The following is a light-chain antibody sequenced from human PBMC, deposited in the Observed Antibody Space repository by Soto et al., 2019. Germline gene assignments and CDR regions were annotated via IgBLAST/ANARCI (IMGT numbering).Light chain of an antibody. CDR2: DVN. CDR3: SSYTRSIS. Sequence: QSALTQPASVSGSPGQSITISCTGTSSDVGGYNYVSWYQQHPGKAPKLMIYDVNTRPSGVSNRFSGSKSGNTASLTISGLQSEDEADYYCSSYTRSISFGGGTKVTV. CDR1: SSDVGGYNY. V-gene: IGLV2-14*01. J-gene: IGLJ2*01.